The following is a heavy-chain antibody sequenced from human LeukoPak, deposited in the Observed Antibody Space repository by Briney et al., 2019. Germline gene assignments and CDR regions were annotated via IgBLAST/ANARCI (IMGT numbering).Heavy chain of an antibody. Sequence: SETLSLTCTVSGGSISSSSYYWGWIRQPPGKGLEWIGSIYYSGSTYYNPSLKSRVTISVDTSKNQFSLKLSSVTAADTAVYYCARDGRVFDLWGRGTLVTVSS. CDR2: IYYSGST. CDR3: ARDGRVFDL. V-gene: IGHV4-39*07. CDR1: GGSISSSSYY. D-gene: IGHD1-26*01. J-gene: IGHJ2*01.